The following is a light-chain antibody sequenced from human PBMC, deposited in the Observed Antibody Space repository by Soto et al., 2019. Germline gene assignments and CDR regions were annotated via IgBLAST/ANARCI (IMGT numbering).Light chain of an antibody. J-gene: IGKJ1*01. V-gene: IGKV1-5*01. CDR2: DAS. Sequence: DIPMTQSPSSLSASVGDRVTITCRASRSISDWLAWYQQKPGKAPKLLIFDASSLKSGVPSRFSGSGSGTEFTLTISGLQPDDVATYYCLQYSSHSWTFGQGTKVEIK. CDR1: RSISDW. CDR3: LQYSSHSWT.